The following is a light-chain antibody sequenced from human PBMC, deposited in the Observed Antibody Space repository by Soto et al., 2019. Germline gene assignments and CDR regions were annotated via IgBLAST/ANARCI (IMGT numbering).Light chain of an antibody. J-gene: IGLJ1*01. CDR3: SSFTSRHTYV. V-gene: IGLV2-14*01. CDR2: DVS. Sequence: QSVRTQPASVSGSPGQSTTISCTGTSSDIGGYNYVSWYQQLPGEAPKLIIYDVSDRPSGASTRFSGSKSGNTASLTISGLQAEDEGDYYCSSFTSRHTYVFGTGTKLTVL. CDR1: SSDIGGYNY.